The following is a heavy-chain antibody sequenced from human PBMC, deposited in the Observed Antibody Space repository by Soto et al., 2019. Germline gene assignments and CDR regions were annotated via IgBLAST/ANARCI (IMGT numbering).Heavy chain of an antibody. CDR3: AKDKGWDIVVVPAAIYFDY. D-gene: IGHD2-2*01. V-gene: IGHV3-9*01. CDR1: GFTFDDYA. J-gene: IGHJ4*02. CDR2: ISWNSGSI. Sequence: EVQLVESGGGLVQPDRSLRLSCAASGFTFDDYAMHWVRQAPGKGLEWVSGISWNSGSIGYADSVKGRFTISRDNAKNSLYLQMNSLRAEDTALYYCAKDKGWDIVVVPAAIYFDYWGQGTLVTVSS.